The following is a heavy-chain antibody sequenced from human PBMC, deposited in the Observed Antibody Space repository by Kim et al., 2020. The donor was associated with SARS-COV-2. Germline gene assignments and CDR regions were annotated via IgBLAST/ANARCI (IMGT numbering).Heavy chain of an antibody. D-gene: IGHD2-15*01. CDR1: GGSISSGTNY. CDR2: IYFSGTT. Sequence: SETLSRTCTVSGGSISSGTNYWAWIRQFPGKGLEWIGHIYFSGTTFYNSTLKSRVTISVDMSKNQFSLELFSVTAADTAMYYCARVSLSDLLFSYYAMVV. CDR3: ARVSLSDLLFSYYAMVV. V-gene: IGHV4-31*03. J-gene: IGHJ6*01.